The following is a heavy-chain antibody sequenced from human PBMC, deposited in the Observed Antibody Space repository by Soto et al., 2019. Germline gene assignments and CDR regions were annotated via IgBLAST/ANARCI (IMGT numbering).Heavy chain of an antibody. J-gene: IGHJ5*01. CDR2: FSGPGGCT. Sequence: HPXRSLLGSGSPSGSTFSRYAMSGVRQAPGKGLEWVSTFSGPGGCTYYADSVKGRFTISRDNFKSSLYLQMSSLRAEDTAVYYCEKGKISTTTYTSFDSWGQGTLVTVSS. V-gene: IGHV3-23*01. CDR3: EKGKISTTTYTSFDS. D-gene: IGHD1-26*01. CDR1: GSTFSRYA.